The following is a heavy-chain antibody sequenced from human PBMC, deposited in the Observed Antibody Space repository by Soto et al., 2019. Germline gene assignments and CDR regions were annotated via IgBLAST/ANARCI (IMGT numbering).Heavy chain of an antibody. CDR3: AIDLYGDYGDY. J-gene: IGHJ4*02. D-gene: IGHD4-17*01. CDR1: GFTFSSYE. CDR2: ISSSGSTI. Sequence: EVQLVESGGGLVQPGGSLRLSCAASGFTFSSYEMNWVRQAPGKGLEWVSYISSSGSTIYYADSVKGRFTISRDNAKNSLYLQMNSLRAEDTAVYYCAIDLYGDYGDYWGQGTLVTVSS. V-gene: IGHV3-48*03.